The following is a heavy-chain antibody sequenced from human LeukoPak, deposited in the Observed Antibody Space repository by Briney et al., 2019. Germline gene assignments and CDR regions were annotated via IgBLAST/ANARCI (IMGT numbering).Heavy chain of an antibody. CDR1: GSTFSTYS. Sequence: GGSLRLSCAASGSTFSTYSMNWVRQAPGKGLEWVSYITSSSSTIYYADSVKGRFTISRDNAKNSLYLQMNSLRAEHTAVYYCARGKGSRHFDLWGRGTLVTVSS. V-gene: IGHV3-48*04. D-gene: IGHD1-26*01. J-gene: IGHJ2*01. CDR2: ITSSSSTI. CDR3: ARGKGSRHFDL.